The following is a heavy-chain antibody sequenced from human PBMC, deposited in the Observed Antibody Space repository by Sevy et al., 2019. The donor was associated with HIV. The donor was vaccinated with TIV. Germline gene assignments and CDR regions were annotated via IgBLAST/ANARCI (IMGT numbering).Heavy chain of an antibody. CDR2: IYYSGST. V-gene: IGHV4-39*01. Sequence: SETLSLTYTVSGGSISSSSYYWGWIRQPPGKGLEWIGSIYYSGSTYYNPSLKSRVTISVDTSKNQFSLKLSSVTAADTAVYYCARLRVGTMVRGVVDYWGQGTLVTVSS. CDR1: GGSISSSSYY. CDR3: ARLRVGTMVRGVVDY. D-gene: IGHD3-10*01. J-gene: IGHJ4*02.